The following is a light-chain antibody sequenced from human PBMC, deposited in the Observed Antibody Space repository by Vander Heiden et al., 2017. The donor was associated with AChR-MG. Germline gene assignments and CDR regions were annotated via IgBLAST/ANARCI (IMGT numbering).Light chain of an antibody. J-gene: IGKJ4*01. CDR3: QQVNSYPLT. V-gene: IGKV1-13*02. CDR2: DAS. Sequence: AIQLTQSPSSLSASVGDRVTITCRASQGISSALAWYQQNPGKAPKLLIYDASSLESGVPSRFSGSGSGTDFTLTISTLHPEDFATYYCQQVNSYPLTFGGGTKVEIK. CDR1: QGISSA.